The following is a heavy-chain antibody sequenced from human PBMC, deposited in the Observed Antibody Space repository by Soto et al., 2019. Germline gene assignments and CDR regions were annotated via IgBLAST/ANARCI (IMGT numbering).Heavy chain of an antibody. J-gene: IGHJ4*02. V-gene: IGHV1-46*03. CDR2: INPSGGST. CDR1: GYTFTSYY. CDR3: ARDEATYYDFWSGYQALDY. D-gene: IGHD3-3*01. Sequence: ASVKVSCKASGYTFTSYYMHGVRQAPGQGLEWMGIINPSGGSTSYAQKFQGRVTMTRDTSTSTVYMELSSLRSEDTAVYYCARDEATYYDFWSGYQALDYWGQGTLVTVSS.